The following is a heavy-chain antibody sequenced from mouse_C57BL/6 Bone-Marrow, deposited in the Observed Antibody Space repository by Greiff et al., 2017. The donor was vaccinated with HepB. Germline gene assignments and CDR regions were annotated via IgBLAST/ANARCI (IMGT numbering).Heavy chain of an antibody. CDR2: IDPSDSYT. V-gene: IGHV1-50*01. D-gene: IGHD2-4*01. J-gene: IGHJ3*01. CDR3: ARDDYGFAY. CDR1: GYTFTSYW. Sequence: QVQLKQPGAELVKPGASVKLSCKASGYTFTSYWMQWVKQRPGQGLEWIGEIDPSDSYTNYNQKFKGKATLTVDTSSSTAYMQLSSLTSEDSAVYYCARDDYGFAYWGQGTLVTVSA.